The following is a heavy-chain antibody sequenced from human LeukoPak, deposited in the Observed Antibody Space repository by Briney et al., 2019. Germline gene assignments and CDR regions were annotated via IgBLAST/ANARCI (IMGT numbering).Heavy chain of an antibody. V-gene: IGHV1-2*02. CDR3: ARNYGDYGRLGY. CDR1: GYTFTGYY. CDR2: INPNSGGT. J-gene: IGHJ4*02. D-gene: IGHD4-17*01. Sequence: ASVKVSCKASGYTFTGYYMHWVRQAPGQGLEWMGWINPNSGGTNYAQKFQGRVTMTRDTSISTAYMELSRLRSDDTAVYYCARNYGDYGRLGYWGQGTLVTVSS.